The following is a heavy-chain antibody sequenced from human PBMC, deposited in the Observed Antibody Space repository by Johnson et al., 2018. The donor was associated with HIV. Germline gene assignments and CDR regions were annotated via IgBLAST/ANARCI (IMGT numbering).Heavy chain of an antibody. V-gene: IGHV3-30*02. Sequence: QVQLVESGGGVVQPGGSLRLSCAASGFTFSSYGMHWVRQAPGKGLEWVAFIRYDGTNKYYADSMKGRFTISRDNSKNTLYLQMNSLRAEDTAVYYCATRDPTYRPGVFDIWGQGTMVTVSS. D-gene: IGHD2-8*01. CDR2: IRYDGTNK. J-gene: IGHJ3*02. CDR3: ATRDPTYRPGVFDI. CDR1: GFTFSSYG.